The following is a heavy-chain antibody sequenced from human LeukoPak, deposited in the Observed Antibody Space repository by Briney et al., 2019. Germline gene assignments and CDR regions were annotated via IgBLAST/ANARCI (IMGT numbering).Heavy chain of an antibody. J-gene: IGHJ5*02. CDR2: INPSGGST. Sequence: ASVKVSCKASGYTFTSYYMHWVRQAPGQGLEWMGIINPSGGSTSYARKFQGRVTMTRDMSTSTVYMELSSLRSEDTAVYYCARDLIGYSYEENWFDPWGQGTLVTVSS. D-gene: IGHD5-18*01. CDR1: GYTFTSYY. CDR3: ARDLIGYSYEENWFDP. V-gene: IGHV1-46*01.